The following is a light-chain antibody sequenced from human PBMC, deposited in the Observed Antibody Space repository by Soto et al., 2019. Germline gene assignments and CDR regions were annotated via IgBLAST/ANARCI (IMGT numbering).Light chain of an antibody. CDR1: SSDVGGYNY. CDR3: SSYTSSSTLRV. J-gene: IGLJ3*02. CDR2: EVS. V-gene: IGLV2-14*01. Sequence: QAALTQPASVSGSPGQSITISCTGTSSDVGGYNYVSWYQQHPGKAPKLMIYEVSNRPSGVSNRFSGSKSGNTASLTISWLQAEDEADYYCSSYTSSSTLRVFGGGTQLTVL.